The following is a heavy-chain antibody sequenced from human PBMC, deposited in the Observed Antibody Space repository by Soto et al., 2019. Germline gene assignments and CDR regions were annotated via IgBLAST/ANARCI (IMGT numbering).Heavy chain of an antibody. V-gene: IGHV1-18*01. CDR2: ISAYKDNT. CDR3: ARELKVRWFGELLSNEYYYYYYGMGV. Sequence: VSAKVSCKASGYTFTSYGISWMRQAPGQGSERMRWISAYKDNTNYAQKLQGRGTMTTDTSTSTAYMELGSLRSDDTAVYYCARELKVRWFGELLSNEYYYYYYGMGVWCQGTTVTV. D-gene: IGHD3-10*01. J-gene: IGHJ6*02. CDR1: GYTFTSYG.